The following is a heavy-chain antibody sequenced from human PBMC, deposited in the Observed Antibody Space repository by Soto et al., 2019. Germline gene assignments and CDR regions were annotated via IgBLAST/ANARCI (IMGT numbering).Heavy chain of an antibody. D-gene: IGHD3-3*01. Sequence: ASVKVSCKASGYTFTSYGISWVRQAPGHGLEWMGWISAYNGNTNYAQKLQGRVTMTTDTSTSTAYMELRSLRSDDTAVYYCARDSPKAADFGVVIHYYYYGMDVWGQGTTVTVSS. CDR2: ISAYNGNT. V-gene: IGHV1-18*01. CDR3: ARDSPKAADFGVVIHYYYYGMDV. J-gene: IGHJ6*02. CDR1: GYTFTSYG.